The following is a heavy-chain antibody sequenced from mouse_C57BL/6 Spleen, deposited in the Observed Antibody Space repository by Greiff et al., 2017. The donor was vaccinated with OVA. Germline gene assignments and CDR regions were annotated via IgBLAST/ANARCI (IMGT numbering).Heavy chain of an antibody. V-gene: IGHV1-52*01. D-gene: IGHD2-5*01. CDR2: IDPSDSAT. CDR3: AREGSNGGSWFDD. J-gene: IGHJ3*01. CDR1: GYTFTSYW. Sequence: VQLQQPGAELVRPGSSVKLSCKASGYTFTSYWMHWVKQRPIQGLEWIGNIDPSDSATHYNQKFKDKATLTVDKSSSTAYMQLSSLTSEDSAVYVCAREGSNGGSWFDDWGQGTLVTVSA.